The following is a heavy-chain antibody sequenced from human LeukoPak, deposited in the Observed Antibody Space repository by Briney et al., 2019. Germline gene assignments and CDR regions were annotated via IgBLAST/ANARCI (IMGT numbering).Heavy chain of an antibody. V-gene: IGHV3-21*01. CDR2: ISSSSSYI. J-gene: IGHJ3*02. D-gene: IGHD5-18*01. CDR1: GFTFSSYS. Sequence: GGSLRLSCAASGFTFSSYSMNWVRQAPGKGLEWVSSISSSSSYIYYADSVKGRFTISRDNAKNSLYLQMNSLRAEDTAVYYCARTRERGATAWIQLRQAFDIWGQGTMVTVSS. CDR3: ARTRERGATAWIQLRQAFDI.